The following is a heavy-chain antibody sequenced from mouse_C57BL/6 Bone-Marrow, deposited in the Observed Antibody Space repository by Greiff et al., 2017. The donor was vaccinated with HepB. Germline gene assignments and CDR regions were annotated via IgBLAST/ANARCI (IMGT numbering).Heavy chain of an antibody. J-gene: IGHJ1*03. D-gene: IGHD2-4*01. Sequence: EVNVVESGGGLVQSGRSLRLSCATSGFTFSDFYMEWVRQAPGKGLEWIAASRNKDNDYTKEYSASVKGRFIVSRDTYQSILYLQMNALRAEDTAIYYWARGYDYDGYWYFDVWGTGTTVTVSS. CDR3: ARGYDYDGYWYFDV. V-gene: IGHV7-1*01. CDR1: GFTFSDFY. CDR2: SRNKDNDYTK.